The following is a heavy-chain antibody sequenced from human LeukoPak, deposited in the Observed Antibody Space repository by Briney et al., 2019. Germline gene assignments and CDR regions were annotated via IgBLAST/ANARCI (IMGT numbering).Heavy chain of an antibody. CDR1: GYTFTTYP. Sequence: GASVKVACKTSGYTFTTYPINWVRQAPGQGLEWMGWITTYNGDTNYAQNLQGRVTMTADTSTSTAYMELSSLRSEDTAVYYCARGGGGYSGYDYGAIDYWGQGTLVTVSS. V-gene: IGHV1-18*01. D-gene: IGHD5-12*01. CDR3: ARGGGGYSGYDYGAIDY. CDR2: ITTYNGDT. J-gene: IGHJ4*02.